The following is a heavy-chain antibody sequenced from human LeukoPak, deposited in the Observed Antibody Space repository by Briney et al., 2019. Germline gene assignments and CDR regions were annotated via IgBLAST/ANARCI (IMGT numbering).Heavy chain of an antibody. V-gene: IGHV3-7*01. J-gene: IGHJ4*02. CDR3: ASRAGKPGNTPWCFDY. Sequence: GGSLRLSCAASGFTFSNYWMTWVRQAPGKGPEWVANIKQDGSERNYVDSVKGRFTIARDNTKNSIYLQMTSLRGEDTAVYYCASRAGKPGNTPWCFDYWGQGALVTVSS. CDR1: GFTFSNYW. CDR2: IKQDGSER. D-gene: IGHD1-7*01.